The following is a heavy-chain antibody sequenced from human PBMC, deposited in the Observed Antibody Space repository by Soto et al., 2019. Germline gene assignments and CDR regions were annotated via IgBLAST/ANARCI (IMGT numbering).Heavy chain of an antibody. V-gene: IGHV3-23*01. Sequence: GGSLSLSCAASGFTFSSYAMSWVRQAPGKGLEWVSAISGSGGSTYYADSVKGRFTISRDNSKNTLYLQMNSLRAEDTAVYYCAKPHSQEMATIDEKDWGQGTLVTVSS. J-gene: IGHJ4*02. D-gene: IGHD5-12*01. CDR1: GFTFSSYA. CDR3: AKPHSQEMATIDEKD. CDR2: ISGSGGST.